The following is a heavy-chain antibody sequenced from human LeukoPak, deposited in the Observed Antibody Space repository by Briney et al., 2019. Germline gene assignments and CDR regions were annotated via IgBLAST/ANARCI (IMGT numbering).Heavy chain of an antibody. V-gene: IGHV1-2*02. Sequence: GASVTVSCKASGYTFTGYYTHWVRQAPGQGLEWMGWINPNSGGTNYAQKFQGRVTMTRDTSISTAYMELSRLRSDDTAVYYCARGEKREYYYDSSGYYRESEYFQHWGQGTLVTVSS. CDR1: GYTFTGYY. D-gene: IGHD3-22*01. CDR3: ARGEKREYYYDSSGYYRESEYFQH. J-gene: IGHJ1*01. CDR2: INPNSGGT.